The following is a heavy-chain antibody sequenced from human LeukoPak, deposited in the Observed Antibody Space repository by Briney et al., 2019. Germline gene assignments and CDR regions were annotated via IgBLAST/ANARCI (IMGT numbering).Heavy chain of an antibody. CDR1: GYTFTSYD. D-gene: IGHD1-26*01. J-gene: IGHJ3*02. CDR3: ARVSMGATYFRAFDI. Sequence: ASVKVSCKASGYTFTSYDINWVRQAPGQGLEWMGMINPSGGGTGYAQRFQGRVTMTRDTSTGTVYMDLSSLRSEDTAVYYCARVSMGATYFRAFDIWGQGTMVTVSS. V-gene: IGHV1-46*01. CDR2: INPSGGGT.